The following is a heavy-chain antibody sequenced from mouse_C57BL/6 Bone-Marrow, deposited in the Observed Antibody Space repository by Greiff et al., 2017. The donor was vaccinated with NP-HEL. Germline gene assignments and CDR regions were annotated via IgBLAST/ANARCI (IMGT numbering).Heavy chain of an antibody. CDR2: IYPRSGNT. Sequence: VQLQESGAELARPGASVKLSCKASGYTLTSYGISWVKQRTGQGLEWIGEIYPRSGNTYYNEKFKGKATLTADKSSSTAYMELRSLTSEDSAVYFCAREGYYGNYVVFAYWGQGTLVTVSA. J-gene: IGHJ3*01. CDR1: GYTLTSYG. V-gene: IGHV1-81*01. D-gene: IGHD2-1*01. CDR3: AREGYYGNYVVFAY.